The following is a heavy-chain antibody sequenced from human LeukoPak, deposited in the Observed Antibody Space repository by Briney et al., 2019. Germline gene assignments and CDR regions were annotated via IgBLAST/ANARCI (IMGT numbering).Heavy chain of an antibody. Sequence: SETLSLTCTVSGGSISSYYWSWIRQPPGKGLEWIGYIYYSGSTNYNPSLKSRVTMSVDTSKNLFSLKLSSVTAADTAVYYRARDPGYYGSGTRGAFDYWGQGTLVTVSS. V-gene: IGHV4-59*12. D-gene: IGHD3-10*01. CDR3: ARDPGYYGSGTRGAFDY. CDR2: IYYSGST. J-gene: IGHJ4*02. CDR1: GGSISSYY.